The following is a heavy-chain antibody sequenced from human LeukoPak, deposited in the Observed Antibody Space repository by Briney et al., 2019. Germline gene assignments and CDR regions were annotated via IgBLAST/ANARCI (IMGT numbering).Heavy chain of an antibody. CDR1: GFTFSPYW. CDR2: INGDGSST. Sequence: GGSLILSCAASGFTFSPYWMHWVRHAPGKGLVWVSRINGDGSSTEYADSVKGRFSISRDKAKNTMYLQMNSLTAEDTAVYYCARDRGYQMVDPWGQGTLVTVSS. J-gene: IGHJ5*02. CDR3: ARDRGYQMVDP. V-gene: IGHV3-74*03. D-gene: IGHD5-12*01.